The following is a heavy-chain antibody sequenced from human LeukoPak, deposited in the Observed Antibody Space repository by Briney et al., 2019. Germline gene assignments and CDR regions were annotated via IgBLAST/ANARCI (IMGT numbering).Heavy chain of an antibody. Sequence: GGSLRLSCAASGFTFSSYWMHWVRQAPGKGLVWVSRVNTDGTSTNYADSVKGRFTVSRDNAKNTLYLQMNSLRAEDTAVYYCARVSRGPHPYYYDSSGYMDYWGQGTLVTVSS. V-gene: IGHV3-74*01. D-gene: IGHD3-22*01. CDR3: ARVSRGPHPYYYDSSGYMDY. CDR2: VNTDGTST. CDR1: GFTFSSYW. J-gene: IGHJ4*02.